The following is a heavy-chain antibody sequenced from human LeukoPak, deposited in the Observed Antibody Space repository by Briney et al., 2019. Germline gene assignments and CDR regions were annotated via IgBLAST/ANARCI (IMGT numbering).Heavy chain of an antibody. CDR1: GGSISGYY. Sequence: SETLSLTCTVSGGSISGYYWGWIRQSPGKGLEWIGEIYHSGSTNYNPSLKIRVTISVDKSKSQFSLKLTSVTAADTAVYYCARRSGGFDFWGQGTLVTVSS. J-gene: IGHJ4*02. D-gene: IGHD3-10*01. CDR3: ARRSGGFDF. CDR2: IYHSGST. V-gene: IGHV4-59*12.